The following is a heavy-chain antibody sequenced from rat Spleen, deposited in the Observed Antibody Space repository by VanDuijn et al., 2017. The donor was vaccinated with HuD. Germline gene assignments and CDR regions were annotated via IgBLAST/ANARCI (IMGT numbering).Heavy chain of an antibody. V-gene: IGHV5-58*01. J-gene: IGHJ2*01. D-gene: IGHD5-1*01. CDR3: TTDRLGADYFDY. CDR1: GFTFSNHW. CDR2: ISPGGGST. Sequence: EVQLVETGGGLVQPGRSLKLSCVASGFTFSNHWMYWIRQAPGKGLEWVAYISPGGGSTYYRDSVKGRFTISRDNAKSTLYLQMDSLRSEDTATYYCTTDRLGADYFDYWGQGVMVTVSS.